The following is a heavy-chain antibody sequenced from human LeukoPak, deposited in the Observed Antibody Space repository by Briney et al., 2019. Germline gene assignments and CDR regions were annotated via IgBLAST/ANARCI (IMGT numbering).Heavy chain of an antibody. D-gene: IGHD3-10*01. J-gene: IGHJ4*02. CDR2: INPNSGDT. CDR3: ARAPSYGSGSYYLNDY. CDR1: GYTFTDYY. Sequence: ASVKVSCKSSGYTFTDYYMHWVRRAPGQGLQWMGWINPNSGDTNYAQNFQGRVAMTRDTSISTAYMDLSRLRSGDTAVYYCARAPSYGSGSYYLNDYWGQGTLVTVSS. V-gene: IGHV1-2*02.